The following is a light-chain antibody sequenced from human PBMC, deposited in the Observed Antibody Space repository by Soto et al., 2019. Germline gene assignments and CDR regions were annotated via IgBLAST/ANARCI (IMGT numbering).Light chain of an antibody. CDR3: ASYTTGSTYV. V-gene: IGLV2-14*03. J-gene: IGLJ1*01. CDR1: SSDVGGFKY. CDR2: DVS. Sequence: QSALTQPASVSGSHGQSIAISCTGTSSDVGGFKYVSWYQQHPGKGPKFMIYDVSSRPLGVSNRFSGSKSGNSVSLTISGLQAEDEADYYCASYTTGSTYVFGTGTKVTVL.